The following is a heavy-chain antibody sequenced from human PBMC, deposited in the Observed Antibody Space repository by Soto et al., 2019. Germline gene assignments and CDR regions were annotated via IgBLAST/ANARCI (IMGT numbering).Heavy chain of an antibody. V-gene: IGHV3-30*18. CDR2: ISYDGGHL. D-gene: IGHD5-18*01. Sequence: QVQLVESGGTVVQPGRSLRLSCAASGFTFNIFAIHWVRQAPGKGLEWVAVISYDGGHLYYAESVKGRFTISRDNSKNTVYLQMSSLTANDTAVYYCAKAEGVGYGIGYGIDFWGQGTLVTVSS. CDR3: AKAEGVGYGIGYGIDF. J-gene: IGHJ4*02. CDR1: GFTFNIFA.